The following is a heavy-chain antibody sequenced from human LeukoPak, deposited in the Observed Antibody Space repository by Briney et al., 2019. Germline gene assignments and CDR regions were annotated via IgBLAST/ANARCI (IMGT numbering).Heavy chain of an antibody. CDR2: IYYSGST. D-gene: IGHD3-22*01. J-gene: IGHJ4*02. CDR3: ARSCHSSGYYWAY. Sequence: SETLSLTCTVSGGSISSYYWSWIRQPPGKGREWLGYIYYSGSTNYNPSLKSRVTLSVDSSKNQFSLNQSSMTAPDTSVYYCARSCHSSGYYWAYWGQGTLVSVSS. V-gene: IGHV4-59*01. CDR1: GGSISSYY.